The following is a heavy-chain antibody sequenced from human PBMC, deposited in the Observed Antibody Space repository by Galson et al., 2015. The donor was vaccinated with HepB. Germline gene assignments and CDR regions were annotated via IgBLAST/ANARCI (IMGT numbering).Heavy chain of an antibody. Sequence: SETLSLTCTVSGGSISSGGHYWSWIRQPPGKGLEWIGSIYYSGSTYYNPSLKSRVTMSVDTSKNQFSLKLSSVTAADMAVYYCARHLRGYCSSPSCHSDYWGQGTLVTVSS. J-gene: IGHJ4*02. CDR2: IYYSGST. D-gene: IGHD2-2*01. CDR1: GGSISSGGHY. CDR3: ARHLRGYCSSPSCHSDY. V-gene: IGHV4-39*01.